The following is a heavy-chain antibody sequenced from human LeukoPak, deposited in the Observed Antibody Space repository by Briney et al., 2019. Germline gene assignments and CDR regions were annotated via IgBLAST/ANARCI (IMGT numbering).Heavy chain of an antibody. CDR1: GFTLSGHW. CDR2: INQGGSDK. D-gene: IGHD1-14*01. V-gene: IGHV3-7*01. J-gene: IGHJ4*02. CDR3: TRDRSRAEDD. Sequence: GGSLRLSCAASGFTLSGHWMSGVRQAPGKGLEWVANINQGGSDKHYVDSVKGRFTISRDNANNLLYLQMNSLRGEDTAVYYCTRDRSRAEDDWGQGTLVTVSS.